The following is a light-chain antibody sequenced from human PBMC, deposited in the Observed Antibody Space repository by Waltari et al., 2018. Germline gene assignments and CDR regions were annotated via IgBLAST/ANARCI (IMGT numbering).Light chain of an antibody. CDR3: SSFTRTNSWV. CDR1: SSDGGVYTY. CDR2: DVN. Sequence: HSALAQPAPVSGSPGQSITIPCPGTSSDGGVYTYVSWYQQHPGKAPRLMIYDVNNRPSGVSNRFSGSKSGNTASLTISGLQAEDEADYYCSSFTRTNSWVFGGGTKLTVL. V-gene: IGLV2-14*03. J-gene: IGLJ3*02.